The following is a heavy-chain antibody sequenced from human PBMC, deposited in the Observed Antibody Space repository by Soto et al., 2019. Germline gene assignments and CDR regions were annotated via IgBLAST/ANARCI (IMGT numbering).Heavy chain of an antibody. D-gene: IGHD1-26*01. Sequence: SATLSLTCAVYGGSFSGYYWSWLRQPPGKGLEWIGEINHSGSTNYNPSLKSRVTISVDTSKNQFSLKLSSVTAADTAVYYCARAPHGGSYYRAGWWFDPWGQGTLVTVSS. J-gene: IGHJ5*02. V-gene: IGHV4-34*01. CDR1: GGSFSGYY. CDR2: INHSGST. CDR3: ARAPHGGSYYRAGWWFDP.